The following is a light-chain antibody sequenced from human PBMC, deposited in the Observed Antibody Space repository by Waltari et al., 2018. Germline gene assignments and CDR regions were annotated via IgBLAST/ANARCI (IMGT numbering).Light chain of an antibody. CDR2: GAS. Sequence: DIQMTQSPSSLSASVGDRVTITCRASQDISNYLAWLQQKPGKAPKSLIYGASSLQSWVPSNFSGSGSGTDFTLTISSLQPEDFATYYCQQYDSFPRTFGQGTKVEIK. J-gene: IGKJ1*01. CDR3: QQYDSFPRT. V-gene: IGKV1-16*02. CDR1: QDISNY.